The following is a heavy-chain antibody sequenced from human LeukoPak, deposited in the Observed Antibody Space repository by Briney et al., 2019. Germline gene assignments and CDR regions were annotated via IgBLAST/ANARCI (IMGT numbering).Heavy chain of an antibody. Sequence: GASVKVSCKASGGTFSSYAISWVRQAPGQGLEWMGGIIPIFGTANYAQKFQGRVTITADKSTSTAYMELSSLRSDDTAVYYCARGAVNRYNWNNDNYYYYYMDVWGKGTTVTISS. CDR2: IIPIFGTA. D-gene: IGHD1-1*01. CDR1: GGTFSSYA. V-gene: IGHV1-69*06. J-gene: IGHJ6*03. CDR3: ARGAVNRYNWNNDNYYYYYMDV.